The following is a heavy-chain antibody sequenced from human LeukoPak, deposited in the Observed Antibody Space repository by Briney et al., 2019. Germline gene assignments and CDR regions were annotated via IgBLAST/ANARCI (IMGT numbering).Heavy chain of an antibody. CDR1: GYTFIDYY. V-gene: IGHV1-2*02. CDR2: INPSTGDT. CDR3: ARDPSISSSPLRPTYYSYYGMDV. J-gene: IGHJ6*02. D-gene: IGHD6-6*01. Sequence: VSVKVSCKTSGYTFIDYYMHWVRQAPGQGLEWMAWINPSTGDTNYAQKFQGRVTMTRDTSIRTVYMELSSLRSDDTAVYYCARDPSISSSPLRPTYYSYYGMDVWGQGTTVTVSS.